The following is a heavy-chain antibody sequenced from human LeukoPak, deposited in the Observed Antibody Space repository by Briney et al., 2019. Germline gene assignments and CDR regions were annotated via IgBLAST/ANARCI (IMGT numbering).Heavy chain of an antibody. V-gene: IGHV4-34*01. CDR1: GGSFSGYY. CDR3: ARGGVWGSYRPINYFDY. Sequence: PSETLSLTCAVYGGSFSGYYWSWIRQPPGKGLEWIGEINHSGSTNYNPSLKSRVTISVDTSKNQFSLKLSSVTAADTAVYYCARGGVWGSYRPINYFDYWGQGTLVTVSP. J-gene: IGHJ4*02. D-gene: IGHD3-16*02. CDR2: INHSGST.